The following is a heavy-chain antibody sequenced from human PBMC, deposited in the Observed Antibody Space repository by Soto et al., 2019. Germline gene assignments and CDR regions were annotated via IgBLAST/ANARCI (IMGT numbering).Heavy chain of an antibody. CDR2: ISAYNGNT. J-gene: IGHJ4*02. Sequence: ASVKVSCKASGYTFTSYGISWVRQAPGQGLEWMGWISAYNGNTNYAQKLQGRVTMTTDTSTSTAYMELRSLRSDDTAVYYCARDVRHCAGIAVAGRDYWGQGTLVTVSS. D-gene: IGHD6-19*01. V-gene: IGHV1-18*01. CDR3: ARDVRHCAGIAVAGRDY. CDR1: GYTFTSYG.